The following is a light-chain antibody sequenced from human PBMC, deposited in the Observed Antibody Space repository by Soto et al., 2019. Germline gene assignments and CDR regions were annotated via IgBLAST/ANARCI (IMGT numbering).Light chain of an antibody. CDR3: QQFHGYSPWT. Sequence: DIQMTQSASTLSASVGDSVTITCRASQSVGTWLAWYQQKPGKAPKLLIYQASTLETGVPSRFSGSASGTEFALTISSLQPDDFATYYCQQFHGYSPWTFGPGTRVERK. CDR1: QSVGTW. V-gene: IGKV1-5*03. J-gene: IGKJ1*01. CDR2: QAS.